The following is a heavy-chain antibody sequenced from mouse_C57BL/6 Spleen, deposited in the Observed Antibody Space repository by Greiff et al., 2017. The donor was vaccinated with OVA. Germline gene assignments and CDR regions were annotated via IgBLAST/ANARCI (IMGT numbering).Heavy chain of an antibody. D-gene: IGHD2-1*01. CDR3: TSSTMVTTEGFAY. V-gene: IGHV14-4*01. J-gene: IGHJ3*01. Sequence: VQLQQSGAELVRPGASVKLSCTASGFNIKDDYMHWVKQRPEQGLEWIGWIDPENGDTEYASKFQGQATITADTSSNTAYLQLSSLTSEDTAVYYCTSSTMVTTEGFAYWGQGTLVTVSA. CDR2: IDPENGDT. CDR1: GFNIKDDY.